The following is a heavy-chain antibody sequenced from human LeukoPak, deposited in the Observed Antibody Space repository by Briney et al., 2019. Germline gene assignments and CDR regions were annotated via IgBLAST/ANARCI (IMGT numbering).Heavy chain of an antibody. CDR2: ISYDGSNK. J-gene: IGHJ6*04. CDR1: GFTFSSYG. V-gene: IGHV3-30*18. Sequence: GGSLRLSCAASGFTFSSYGMHWVRQAPGKGLEWVAVISYDGSNKYYADSVKGRFTISRDNSKNTLYLQMNSLRAEDTAVYYCAKALSSPSYYYGMAVWAKGTTVTAPS. D-gene: IGHD2-2*01. CDR3: AKALSSPSYYYGMAV.